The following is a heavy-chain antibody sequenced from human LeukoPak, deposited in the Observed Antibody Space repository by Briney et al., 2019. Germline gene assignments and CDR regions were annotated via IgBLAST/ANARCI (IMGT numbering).Heavy chain of an antibody. CDR2: IYYSGST. CDR1: GGSISSYY. CDR3: ARSLYSSSQPFDY. J-gene: IGHJ4*02. V-gene: IGHV4-59*01. Sequence: SETLSLTCTVSGGSISSYYWSWIRQPPGMGLEWIGYIYYSGSTNYNPSLKSRVTISVDTSKNQFSLKLSSVTAADTAVYYCARSLYSSSQPFDYWGQGTLVTVTS. D-gene: IGHD6-13*01.